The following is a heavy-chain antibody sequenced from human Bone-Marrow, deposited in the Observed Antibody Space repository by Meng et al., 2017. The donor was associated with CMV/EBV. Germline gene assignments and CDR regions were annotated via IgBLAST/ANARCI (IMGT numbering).Heavy chain of an antibody. CDR1: GFTFSSYA. CDR3: ARQPAANHLLVDV. CDR2: ISGSGGST. Sequence: GESLKISCAASGFTFSSYAMSWVRQAPGKGLEWVSAISGSGGSTYYADSVKGRFTISRDNSKNTLYLQMNSLRAEDTAVYYCARQPAANHLLVDVWGQGTTVTVSS. D-gene: IGHD2-2*01. J-gene: IGHJ6*02. V-gene: IGHV3-23*01.